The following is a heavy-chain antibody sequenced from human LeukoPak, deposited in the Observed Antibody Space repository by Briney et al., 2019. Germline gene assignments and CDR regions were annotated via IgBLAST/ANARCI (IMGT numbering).Heavy chain of an antibody. D-gene: IGHD3-9*01. CDR2: IYPGDSDT. V-gene: IGHV5-51*01. CDR3: ARATPYYDILTGYYPGWFDP. J-gene: IGHJ5*02. CDR1: GYSFTSYW. Sequence: GESLKISCKGSGYSFTSYWIGWVRQMPGKGLEWMGIIYPGDSDTRYSPSFQGQVTISADKSISTAYLQWSSLKASDTAMYYCARATPYYDILTGYYPGWFDPWGRGTLVTVSS.